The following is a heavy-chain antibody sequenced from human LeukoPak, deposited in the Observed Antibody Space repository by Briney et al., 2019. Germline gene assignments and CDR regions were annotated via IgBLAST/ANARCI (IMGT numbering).Heavy chain of an antibody. CDR3: ATGYCSGGSCFLGYFQH. CDR1: GGTFSSYA. D-gene: IGHD2-15*01. V-gene: IGHV1-69*06. J-gene: IGHJ1*01. CDR2: IIPIFGTA. Sequence: GASVKLSCNAAGGTFSSYANSWVRQAPGQGLELMGGIIPIFGTANYAQKFQGRVTITADKSTSTAYMELSSLRSEDTAVYYCATGYCSGGSCFLGYFQHWGQGTLVTVSS.